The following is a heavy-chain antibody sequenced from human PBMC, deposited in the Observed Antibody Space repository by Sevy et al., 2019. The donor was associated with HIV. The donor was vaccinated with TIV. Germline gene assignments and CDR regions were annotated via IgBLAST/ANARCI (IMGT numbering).Heavy chain of an antibody. CDR2: VSYSGRT. V-gene: IGHV4-61*01. Sequence: SETLYLTCNVSVASVSSGKYYWTWIRQPPGKDLEWIGHVSYSGRTNYNPSLKSRVTISEDTSKNQFSLSLNSVTAADTATYYCAREIYFYENSGFYYFDSWGLGILVTVSS. D-gene: IGHD3-22*01. CDR3: AREIYFYENSGFYYFDS. CDR1: VASVSSGKYY. J-gene: IGHJ4*02.